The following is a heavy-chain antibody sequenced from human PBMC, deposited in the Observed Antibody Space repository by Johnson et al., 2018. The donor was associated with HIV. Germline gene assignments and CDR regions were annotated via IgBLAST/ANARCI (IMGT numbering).Heavy chain of an antibody. V-gene: IGHV3-43D*03. Sequence: VQLVESGGVVVQPGGSLRLSCAASGFTFDDYAMHWVRQAPGNGLEWVSLIRWDGAITHYADSVKGRFTISRDNAKNSLYLQMNSLRAEDTAVYYCAKGDDSYSSSFFYTGRNAFDIWGQGTMVTVSS. CDR3: AKGDDSYSSSFFYTGRNAFDI. D-gene: IGHD6-6*01. J-gene: IGHJ3*02. CDR1: GFTFDDYA. CDR2: IRWDGAIT.